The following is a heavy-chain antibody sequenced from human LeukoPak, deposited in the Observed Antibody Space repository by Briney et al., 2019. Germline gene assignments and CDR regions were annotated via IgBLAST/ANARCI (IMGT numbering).Heavy chain of an antibody. CDR2: INPNSGGT. CDR1: GYTFTGYY. CDR3: ARDPLRWFDP. J-gene: IGHJ5*02. Sequence: ASVKVSCKASGYTFTGYYMHWLRQAPGQGLEWMGWINPNSGGTNYAQKFQGRVTMTRDTSISTAYMELSRLRSDGTAVYYCARDPLRWFDPWGQGTLVTVSS. V-gene: IGHV1-2*02.